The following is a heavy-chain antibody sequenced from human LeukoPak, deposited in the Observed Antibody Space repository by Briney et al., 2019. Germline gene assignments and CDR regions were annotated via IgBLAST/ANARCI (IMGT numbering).Heavy chain of an antibody. CDR1: GYTFTSYD. Sequence: GASVKVSCKASGYTFTSYDINWVRQATGQGLEWMGWMNPNSGSTGYAQKFQGRVTMTRNTSISTAYMELSSLRSEDTAVYYCARVGYYYDSSGYYYYFDYWGQGTLVTVSS. D-gene: IGHD3-22*01. CDR3: ARVGYYYDSSGYYYYFDY. CDR2: MNPNSGST. V-gene: IGHV1-8*01. J-gene: IGHJ4*02.